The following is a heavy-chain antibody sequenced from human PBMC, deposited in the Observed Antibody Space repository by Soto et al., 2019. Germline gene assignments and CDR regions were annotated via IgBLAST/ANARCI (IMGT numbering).Heavy chain of an antibody. V-gene: IGHV1-18*01. CDR1: GYSFTTYG. CDR3: AREGPAPYYYYGMDV. J-gene: IGHJ6*02. Sequence: QVQLVQSRGEVKKPGASVKVSCKTSGYSFTTYGISWVRQAPGQGLEWMGWISGYKGNTNYAQNLQGRVTMTTDTSTSTAYMELRSLRSDDTAVYYCAREGPAPYYYYGMDVWGQGSTVTVSS. CDR2: ISGYKGNT.